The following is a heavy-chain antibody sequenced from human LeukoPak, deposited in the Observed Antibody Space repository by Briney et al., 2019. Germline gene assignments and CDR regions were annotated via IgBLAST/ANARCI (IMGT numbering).Heavy chain of an antibody. CDR1: GGSISSGDYY. D-gene: IGHD6-6*01. J-gene: IGHJ4*02. Sequence: PSETPSLTCTVSGGSISSGDYYWSWIRQPPGKGLEWIGYIYYSGSTYYNPSLKSRVTISVDTSKNQFSLKLSSVTAADTAVYYRARETRELYSSSSARGYWGQGTLVTVSS. CDR3: ARETRELYSSSSARGY. V-gene: IGHV4-30-4*01. CDR2: IYYSGST.